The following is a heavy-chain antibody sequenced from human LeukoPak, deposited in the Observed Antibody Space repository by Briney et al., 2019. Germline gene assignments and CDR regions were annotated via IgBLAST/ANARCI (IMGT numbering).Heavy chain of an antibody. D-gene: IGHD3-10*01. CDR1: GFTFSSYS. CDR3: ARYARGVTEGES. CDR2: ISSSSSYI. V-gene: IGHV3-21*01. J-gene: IGHJ5*02. Sequence: GGSLRLSCAASGFTFSSYSMNWVRQAPGKGLEWVSSISSSSSYIYYADSVKGRFTITRDNAKNSLYLPMKNLRAEATAVYYSARYARGVTEGESWGQGTLVTVSS.